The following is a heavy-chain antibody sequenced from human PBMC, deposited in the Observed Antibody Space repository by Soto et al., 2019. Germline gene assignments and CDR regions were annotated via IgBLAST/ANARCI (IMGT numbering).Heavy chain of an antibody. CDR2: INPNTGGT. Sequence: QVQLVQSGAEVKKPGASVKVSCKASGYTFSGYYMYWVRQAPGQGLEWMGWINPNTGGTNYGQKFQGRVTMTRDRSINTAYMELSRLGSDDTAVYYCARDGEWLQRYYYYYDGLDVWGQGTTVTVSS. D-gene: IGHD5-12*01. J-gene: IGHJ6*02. CDR3: ARDGEWLQRYYYYYDGLDV. V-gene: IGHV1-2*02. CDR1: GYTFSGYY.